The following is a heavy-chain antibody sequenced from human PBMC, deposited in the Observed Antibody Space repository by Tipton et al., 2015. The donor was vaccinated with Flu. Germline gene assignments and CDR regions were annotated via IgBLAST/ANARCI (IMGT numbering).Heavy chain of an antibody. D-gene: IGHD3-10*01. Sequence: LRLSCTVSGGSISSYYWSWIRQPAGKGLEWIGRIYTSGSTNYNPSLKSRVTMSVDTSKNQFSLKLTSVTAADTAVYYCARELYYGSGSYLRQLDYWGQGTLVTVSS. CDR3: ARELYYGSGSYLRQLDY. CDR1: GGSISSYY. V-gene: IGHV4-4*07. CDR2: IYTSGST. J-gene: IGHJ4*02.